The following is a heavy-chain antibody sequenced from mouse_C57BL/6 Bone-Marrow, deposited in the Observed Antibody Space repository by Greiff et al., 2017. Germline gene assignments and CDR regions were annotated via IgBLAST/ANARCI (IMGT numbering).Heavy chain of an antibody. CDR2: INPNNGGT. J-gene: IGHJ2*01. D-gene: IGHD2-4*01. CDR3: ARRLRRGGYFDY. Sequence: VQLQQSGPELVKPGASVKIPCKASGYTFTDYNMDWVKQSHGKSLEWIGDINPNNGGTIYNQKFKGKATLTVDKSSSTAYMELRSLTSEDTSVYYCARRLRRGGYFDYWGQGTTLTVSS. CDR1: GYTFTDYN. V-gene: IGHV1-18*01.